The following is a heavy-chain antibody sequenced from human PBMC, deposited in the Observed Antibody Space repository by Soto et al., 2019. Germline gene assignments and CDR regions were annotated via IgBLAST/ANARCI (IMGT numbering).Heavy chain of an antibody. D-gene: IGHD4-17*01. CDR2: ISSSGSTI. V-gene: IGHV3-48*03. CDR1: GFTFSSYE. J-gene: IGHJ6*01. CDR3: ARDEAHRSDYGDWYYYYYGMDV. Sequence: EVQLVESGGGLVQPGGSLRLSCAASGFTFSSYERNWVRQAPGKGLEWVSYISSSGSTIYYADSVKGRFTISRDNAKNSLYLQMNSLRAEDTAVYYCARDEAHRSDYGDWYYYYYGMDVW.